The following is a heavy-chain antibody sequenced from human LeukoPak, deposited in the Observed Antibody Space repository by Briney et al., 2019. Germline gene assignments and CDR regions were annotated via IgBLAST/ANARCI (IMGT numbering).Heavy chain of an antibody. CDR3: ARRHSSGWDFDY. Sequence: PSETLSLTCTVSGGSISSYYWSWIRQPPGKGLEWIGYIYYSGSTNYNPSLKSRVTISVDTSKNQFSLKLSSVTAADTAVYYCARRHSSGWDFDYWGQGTLVTVSS. J-gene: IGHJ4*02. CDR1: GGSISSYY. V-gene: IGHV4-59*08. D-gene: IGHD6-19*01. CDR2: IYYSGST.